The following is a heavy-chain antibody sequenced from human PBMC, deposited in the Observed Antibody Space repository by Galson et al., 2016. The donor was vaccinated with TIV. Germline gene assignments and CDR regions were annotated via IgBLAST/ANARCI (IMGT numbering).Heavy chain of an antibody. CDR3: AKEVQRRLHY. Sequence: SLRLSCADTGFTFSHYPMHWVRQAPGKGLDWVAVISYDGSNKYYADSVKGRFTISRDNSKSTLYLQMSGLRAQDTGVYYCAKEVQRRLHYWGQGALVTVSS. V-gene: IGHV3-30-3*01. CDR1: GFTFSHYP. CDR2: ISYDGSNK. J-gene: IGHJ4*02. D-gene: IGHD1-1*01.